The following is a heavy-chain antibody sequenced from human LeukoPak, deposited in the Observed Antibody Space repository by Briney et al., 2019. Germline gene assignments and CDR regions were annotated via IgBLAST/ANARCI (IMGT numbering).Heavy chain of an antibody. CDR3: ARYYGDRFYFDY. V-gene: IGHV5-51*01. J-gene: IGHJ4*02. D-gene: IGHD4-17*01. Sequence: GESLKISCKGSGYSFTTYWIAWVRQMPGKGLEWMGIVYPGDSDTRYSPSFQGQVTISADKSISTAYLQWSSLKASDTAMFYCARYYGDRFYFDYWGQGTLVTVSS. CDR2: VYPGDSDT. CDR1: GYSFTTYW.